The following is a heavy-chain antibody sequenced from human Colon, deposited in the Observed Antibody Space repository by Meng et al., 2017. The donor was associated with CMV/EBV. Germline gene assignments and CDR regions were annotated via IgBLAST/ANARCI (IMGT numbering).Heavy chain of an antibody. CDR3: VKDQCRG. CDR2: VLYDGSRK. CDR1: GFTFSDYG. D-gene: IGHD3-10*01. J-gene: IGHJ4*02. V-gene: IGHV3-30*02. Sequence: QVHLVESGGGVFQPGGSLRLSCAASGFTFSDYGMHWLRQAPGKGLEWVAFVLYDGSRKYYGDSVKGRFSISRDNSKNTLYLQMNSLRADDTAVYYCVKDQCRGWGQGTLVTVSS.